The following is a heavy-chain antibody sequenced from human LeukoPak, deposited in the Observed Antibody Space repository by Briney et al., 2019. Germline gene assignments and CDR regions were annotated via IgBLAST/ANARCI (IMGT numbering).Heavy chain of an antibody. CDR2: INEEGRTT. CDR3: ARGLHGRDEY. V-gene: IGHV3-74*01. Sequence: PGGSLRLSCAASGFTFSSAWFHWVRQGPGKGLVWVARINEEGRTTNYADSVKGRFTISRDNAKNTVYLQMSDLRVEDTAVYYCARGLHGRDEYGGQGTLGTVSS. J-gene: IGHJ4*02. D-gene: IGHD2-21*02. CDR1: GFTFSSAW.